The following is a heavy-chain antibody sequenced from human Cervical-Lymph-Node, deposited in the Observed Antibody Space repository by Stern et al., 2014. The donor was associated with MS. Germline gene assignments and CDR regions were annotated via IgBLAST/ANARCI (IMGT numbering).Heavy chain of an antibody. V-gene: IGHV4-59*01. CDR2: IYYSGST. CDR3: ASRNGDY. J-gene: IGHJ4*02. Sequence: QVQLQESGPGLVKPSETLSLTCTVSGGSISSYYWSWIRQPPGKGLEWIGYIYYSGSTNYTPSLKSRVTISVDTSKNQFSLKLSSVTAADTDVYYCASRNGDYWGQGTLVTVSS. D-gene: IGHD2-8*01. CDR1: GGSISSYY.